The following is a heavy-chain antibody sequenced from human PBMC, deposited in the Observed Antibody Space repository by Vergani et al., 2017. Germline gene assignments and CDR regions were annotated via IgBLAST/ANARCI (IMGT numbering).Heavy chain of an antibody. CDR2: IDWEDDK. J-gene: IGHJ3*01. Sequence: QVTLKESGPALVKPTQTLTLTCSFSGFSLTSHGARVNWIRQAPGKALEWLARIDWEDDKFYRTSLKTSLSISKDTSKNQVVLTWTNVDSVDTATYYCARTATXYYDGSQHAFDVWGPGTRVTVSS. CDR3: ARTATXYYDGSQHAFDV. D-gene: IGHD3-22*01. V-gene: IGHV2-70*04. CDR1: GFSLTSHGAR.